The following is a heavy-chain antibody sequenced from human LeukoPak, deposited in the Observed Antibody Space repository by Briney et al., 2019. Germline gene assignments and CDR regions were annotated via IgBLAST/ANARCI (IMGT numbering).Heavy chain of an antibody. J-gene: IGHJ4*02. CDR3: ASSGGFDCLSGLYYFDY. Sequence: SVKVSCKASGGTFSSYAISWVRQAPGQGLEWMGGIIPIFGTANYARKFQGRVTITADESTSTAYMELSSLRSEDTAVYYCASSGGFDCLSGLYYFDYGAQGTRVTVPS. D-gene: IGHD3-9*01. CDR2: IIPIFGTA. V-gene: IGHV1-69*13. CDR1: GGTFSSYA.